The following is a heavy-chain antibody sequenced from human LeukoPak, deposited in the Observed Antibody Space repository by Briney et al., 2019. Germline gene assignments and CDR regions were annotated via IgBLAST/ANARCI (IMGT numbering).Heavy chain of an antibody. V-gene: IGHV4-39*07. CDR2: IYYSGST. J-gene: IGHJ6*03. CDR3: ARASSGWHLYYYYYMDV. D-gene: IGHD6-19*01. CDR1: GGSISSSSYY. Sequence: SETLSLTCTVSGGSISSSSYYWGWIRQPPGKGLEWIGSIYYSGSTYYNPSLKSRVTISVDTSKNQFSLKLSSVTAADTAVYYCARASSGWHLYYYYYMDVWGKGTTVTVSS.